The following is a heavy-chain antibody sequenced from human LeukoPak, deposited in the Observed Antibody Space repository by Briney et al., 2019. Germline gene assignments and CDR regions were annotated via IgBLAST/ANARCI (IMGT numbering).Heavy chain of an antibody. D-gene: IGHD6-13*01. Sequence: GGSLRLSCAASGFTFDDYAMHWVRQAPGKGLEWVSGISWSSGSIGYADSVKGRFTISRDNAKNSLYLQMNSLRAEDTALYYCAKDGAAAGTHLDYWGQGTLVTASS. CDR1: GFTFDDYA. CDR2: ISWSSGSI. V-gene: IGHV3-9*01. CDR3: AKDGAAAGTHLDY. J-gene: IGHJ4*02.